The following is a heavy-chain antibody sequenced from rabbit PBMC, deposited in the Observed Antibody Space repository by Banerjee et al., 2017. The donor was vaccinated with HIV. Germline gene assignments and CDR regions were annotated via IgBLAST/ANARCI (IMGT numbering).Heavy chain of an antibody. CDR1: GWSFDSSYW. V-gene: IGHV1S40*01. CDR3: ARDWTSTTNSAYYWEL. Sequence: QSLEESGGDLVKPGASLTLTCTASGWSFDSSYWICWVRQAPGKGLEWIACIYGGDSGSTYYASWAKGRFTISKTSSTTVTLQMTSLTAADTATYFCARDWTSTTNSAYYWELWGPGTLVTVS. CDR2: IYGGDSGST. J-gene: IGHJ4*01. D-gene: IGHD1-1*01.